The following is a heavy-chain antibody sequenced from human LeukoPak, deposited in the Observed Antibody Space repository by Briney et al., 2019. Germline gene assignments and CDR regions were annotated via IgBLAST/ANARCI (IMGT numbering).Heavy chain of an antibody. V-gene: IGHV4-31*03. CDR3: ARDFGAEAGWFDP. Sequence: SQTLSLTCTVSGGSISSGGYYWSWIRQHPGKGLEWIGYIYYSGSTYYNPSLKSRVTISVDTSKNQFSLKLSSVTAADTAVYYCARDFGAEAGWFDPWGQGTLATVSS. J-gene: IGHJ5*02. CDR2: IYYSGST. D-gene: IGHD3-16*01. CDR1: GGSISSGGYY.